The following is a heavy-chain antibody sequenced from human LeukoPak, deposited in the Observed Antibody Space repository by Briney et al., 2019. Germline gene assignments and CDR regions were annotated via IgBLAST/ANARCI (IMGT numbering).Heavy chain of an antibody. CDR1: GGSISSGDYY. V-gene: IGHV4-30-4*01. CDR3: ASYCSSTSCYTWGFDY. Sequence: SETLSLTCTVSGGSISSGDYYWSRIRRPPGKGLEWIGYIYYSGSTYYNPSLKSRVTISVDTSKNQFSLKLSSVTAADTAVYYCASYCSSTSCYTWGFDYWGQGTLVTVSS. J-gene: IGHJ4*02. CDR2: IYYSGST. D-gene: IGHD2-2*02.